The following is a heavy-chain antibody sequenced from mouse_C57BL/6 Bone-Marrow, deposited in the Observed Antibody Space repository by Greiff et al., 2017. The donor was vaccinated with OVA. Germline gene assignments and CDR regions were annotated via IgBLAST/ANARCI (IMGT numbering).Heavy chain of an antibody. Sequence: VMLVESGPGLVAPSQSLSITCTVSGFSLTSYGVDWVRQPPGKGLEWLGVIWGGGSTNYNSALMSRLSISKDNSKSQVFLKMNRLQTDDTAMYYCAKRRDSSGCYYAMDYWGQGTSVTVAS. CDR2: IWGGGST. CDR3: AKRRDSSGCYYAMDY. V-gene: IGHV2-9*01. CDR1: GFSLTSYG. D-gene: IGHD3-2*02. J-gene: IGHJ4*01.